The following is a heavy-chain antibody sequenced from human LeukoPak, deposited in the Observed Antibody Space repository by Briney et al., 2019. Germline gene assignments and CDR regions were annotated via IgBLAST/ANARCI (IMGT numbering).Heavy chain of an antibody. CDR1: GVSISSHY. CDR2: IYTSGST. D-gene: IGHD2-15*01. V-gene: IGHV4-4*07. CDR3: ARDWRYCSVGSCSYYFDY. J-gene: IGHJ4*02. Sequence: PSETLSLTCSVSGVSISSHYWSWIRQPAGEGLEWIGRIYTSGSTNYNPSLNSRVTISVDKSKNHLSLNLSSVTAADTAFYYCARDWRYCSVGSCSYYFDYWGQGALVTVSP.